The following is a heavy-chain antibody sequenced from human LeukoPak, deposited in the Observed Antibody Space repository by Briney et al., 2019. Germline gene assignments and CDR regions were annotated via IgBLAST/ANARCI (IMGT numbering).Heavy chain of an antibody. Sequence: ASVRVSCKASGYIFNNNGISWVRQAPGQGLEWMGWISPHNGRTNSAQKLQGRLTMTTDTATSTTYMELRSLGSDDTAVYYCATDCLEGLRAWCCWGQGTLVVVSS. CDR3: ATDCLEGLRAWCC. CDR2: ISPHNGRT. V-gene: IGHV1-18*01. D-gene: IGHD4-17*01. CDR1: GYIFNNNG. J-gene: IGHJ4*02.